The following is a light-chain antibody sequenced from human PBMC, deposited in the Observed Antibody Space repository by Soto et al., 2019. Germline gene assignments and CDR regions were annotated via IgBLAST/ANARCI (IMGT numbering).Light chain of an antibody. Sequence: QSVLTQPPSVSGAPGQRVTISCTGSSSNIGAGYPVHWYQQLPGTAPKLLVAGNRPSGVPDRFSVSKSGNTASLNVSGLQAEDEADYYCCSYADNNDYVFGTGTKLTVL. CDR1: SSNIGAGYP. CDR2: G. J-gene: IGLJ1*01. CDR3: CSYADNNDYV. V-gene: IGLV1-40*01.